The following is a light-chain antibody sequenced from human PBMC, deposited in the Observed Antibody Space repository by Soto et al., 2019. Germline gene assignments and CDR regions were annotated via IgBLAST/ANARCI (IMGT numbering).Light chain of an antibody. CDR3: QQRNIWPPVT. Sequence: EIVLTQSPATLSLSPGGRATLSCRASLSLTNYLAWYQQKPGQAPRLLIYGAFNRATGIPARFSGSGSGTDFTLTISSLEPEDFAVYYCQQRNIWPPVTFGQGTRLEIK. CDR1: LSLTNY. CDR2: GAF. J-gene: IGKJ5*01. V-gene: IGKV3-11*01.